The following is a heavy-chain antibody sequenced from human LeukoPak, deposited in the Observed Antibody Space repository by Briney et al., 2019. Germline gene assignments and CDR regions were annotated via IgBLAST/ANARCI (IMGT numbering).Heavy chain of an antibody. V-gene: IGHV3-74*01. CDR1: GFTFNIYW. CDR2: INNDGSST. D-gene: IGHD6-13*01. Sequence: PGGSLRLSCAASGFTFNIYWMHWVRQAPGKGLVWVSRINNDGSSTSYADSVKGRFTISRDNAKNTLYLQMNSVRAEDTAVYYCARGHPGYSSSWYDSWGQGTLVTVSS. J-gene: IGHJ5*01. CDR3: ARGHPGYSSSWYDS.